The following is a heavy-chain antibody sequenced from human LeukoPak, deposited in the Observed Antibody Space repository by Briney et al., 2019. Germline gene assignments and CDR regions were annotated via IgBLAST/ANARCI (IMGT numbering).Heavy chain of an antibody. CDR2: IIPIFGTA. Sequence: ASVKVSCKASGGTFSSYAISWVRQAPGQGLEWMGGIIPIFGTANYAQKFQGRVTITTDESTSTAYMELSSLRSEDTAVYYCARRTGPNYAAEGFDYWGQGTLVTVSS. CDR1: GGTFSSYA. V-gene: IGHV1-69*05. J-gene: IGHJ4*02. D-gene: IGHD4/OR15-4a*01. CDR3: ARRTGPNYAAEGFDY.